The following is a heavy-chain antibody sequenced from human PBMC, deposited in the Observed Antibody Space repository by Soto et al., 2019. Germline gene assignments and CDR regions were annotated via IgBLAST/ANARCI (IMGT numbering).Heavy chain of an antibody. V-gene: IGHV3-9*01. CDR2: ISWNSNTI. D-gene: IGHD3-10*01. Sequence: GGSLRLSCAASGFTFDNYAMHWVRQAPGKGLEWVSGISWNSNTIAYADSVKGRFTISRDNAKNSLYLLMNSLRAEDTAVYYCARPQKEMVRGVIYAFDIWGQGTMVTVSS. J-gene: IGHJ3*02. CDR1: GFTFDNYA. CDR3: ARPQKEMVRGVIYAFDI.